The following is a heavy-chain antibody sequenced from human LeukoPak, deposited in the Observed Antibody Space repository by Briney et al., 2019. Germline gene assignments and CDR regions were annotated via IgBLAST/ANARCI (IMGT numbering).Heavy chain of an antibody. D-gene: IGHD2-8*01. CDR2: ISSGGGFT. CDR3: AKDLRIRAGVPDY. J-gene: IGHJ4*02. Sequence: GGSLRLSCAASGFTFSTYAMSWVRQAPGKGLEWVSTISSGGGFTYYSDSVKSRFTISRDSPKNTLCLQMNSLRAEDTAVYYCAKDLRIRAGVPDYWGQGTLVTVSS. CDR1: GFTFSTYA. V-gene: IGHV3-23*01.